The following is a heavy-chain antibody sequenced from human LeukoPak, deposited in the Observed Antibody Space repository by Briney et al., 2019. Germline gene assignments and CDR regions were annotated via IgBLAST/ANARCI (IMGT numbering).Heavy chain of an antibody. CDR1: GGTFSSYA. D-gene: IGHD6-25*01. CDR2: IIPIFGIA. J-gene: IGHJ4*02. V-gene: IGHV1-69*04. Sequence: ASVKVSCKASGGTFSSYAISWVRQAPGQGLEWMGRIIPIFGIANYAQKFQGRVTITADKSTSTAYMELSSLRSEDTAVYYCARESGLYFDYWGQGTLVTVSS. CDR3: ARESGLYFDY.